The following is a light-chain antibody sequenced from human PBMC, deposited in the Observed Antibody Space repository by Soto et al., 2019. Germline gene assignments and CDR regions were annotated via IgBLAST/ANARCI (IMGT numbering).Light chain of an antibody. CDR3: QQYENLPYT. CDR2: GIS. CDR1: QVITNY. J-gene: IGKJ2*01. V-gene: IGKV1-33*01. Sequence: DIQLTQSASSLSASVGDRVTITCQASQVITNYLNWYQQKPGRAPKLLIYGISTLEIGVPSRFGGSGSGTHFTFTMTGLQPEDIATYYCQQYENLPYTFGQGTKLEI.